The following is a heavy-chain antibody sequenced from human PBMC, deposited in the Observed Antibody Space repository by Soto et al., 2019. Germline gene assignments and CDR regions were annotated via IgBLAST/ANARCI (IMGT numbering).Heavy chain of an antibody. CDR1: GFIFSSYA. CDR3: AKGGIAAGDFDY. J-gene: IGHJ4*02. V-gene: IGHV3-23*01. CDR2: ISGSGGST. D-gene: IGHD6-13*01. Sequence: EVQLLESVGGLVQPGGSLRLSCSASGFIFSSYAMSWVRQAPGKGLEWVSVISGSGGSTYYADSVKGRFTISRDNSKNTLYLQMNSPRAEDTAVYYCAKGGIAAGDFDYWGQGTLVTVSS.